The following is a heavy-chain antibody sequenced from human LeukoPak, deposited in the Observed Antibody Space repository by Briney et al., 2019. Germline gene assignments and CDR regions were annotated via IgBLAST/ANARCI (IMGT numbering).Heavy chain of an antibody. V-gene: IGHV4-61*01. CDR2: MFYAEST. J-gene: IGHJ4*02. D-gene: IGHD3-10*01. CDR3: ASTSNTWLGLPYFDS. Sequence: KPSETLSLTCTVSGVSVSDGNYYWSWIRQPPGKGLEWIGYMFYAESTKYNPSLNSRATISVDRSKNQVSLNLTSVTAADTAVYYCASTSNTWLGLPYFDSWGQGTLVTVSA. CDR1: GVSVSDGNYY.